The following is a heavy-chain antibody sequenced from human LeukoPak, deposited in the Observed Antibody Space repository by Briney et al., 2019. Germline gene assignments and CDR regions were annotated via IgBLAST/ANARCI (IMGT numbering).Heavy chain of an antibody. D-gene: IGHD5-12*01. CDR2: LHPGGRA. CDR1: GLTVNSDY. Sequence: GRSRRLSCVVAGLTVNSDYMSWVRRAPGELLEWVSLLHPGGRAYYAGSVKGRFTIFRDNAKNTLHLQMDSLRVEDTAVYYCARDAGGGYDSYGLDVWGQATTVTV. CDR3: ARDAGGGYDSYGLDV. V-gene: IGHV3-53*05. J-gene: IGHJ6*02.